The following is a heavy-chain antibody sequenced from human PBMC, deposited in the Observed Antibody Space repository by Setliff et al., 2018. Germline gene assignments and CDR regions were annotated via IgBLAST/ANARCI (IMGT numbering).Heavy chain of an antibody. V-gene: IGHV4-61*02. Sequence: TLSLTCTVSGGSVGNSYYYWNWIRQPAGKGLEWIGRIYTTWSTNYNPSLRSRVSISLDTSKSQFSLSLSSVTAADTAVYYCARGRQNYYYMDVWGKGTTVTVSS. CDR3: ARGRQNYYYMDV. CDR2: IYTTWST. CDR1: GGSVGNSYYY. J-gene: IGHJ6*03.